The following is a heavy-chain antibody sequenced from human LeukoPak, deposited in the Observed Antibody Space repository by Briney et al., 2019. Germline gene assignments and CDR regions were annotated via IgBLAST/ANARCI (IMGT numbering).Heavy chain of an antibody. D-gene: IGHD3-3*01. J-gene: IGHJ4*02. CDR2: ISYDGSNK. Sequence: PGGSLRLSCAASGFTFSSYAMLGVPQAPGKGREWVAVISYDGSNKYYADSVKGRFTISRDNSKNTLYLQMNSLRAEDTAVYYCAKDGVLGGDYWGQGTLVTVSS. CDR1: GFTFSSYA. CDR3: AKDGVLGGDY. V-gene: IGHV3-30*04.